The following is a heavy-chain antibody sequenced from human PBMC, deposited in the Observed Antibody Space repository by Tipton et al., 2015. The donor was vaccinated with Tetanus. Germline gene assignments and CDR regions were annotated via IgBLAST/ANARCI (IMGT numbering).Heavy chain of an antibody. Sequence: TLSLTCTVSGGSVSSSGYFWGWIRQSPGKGLEWIGSINSGGTTYHNPSLKGRLTMSADPAKNQFSLRLTSVTAADTAVYYCARIHDFWSGYFDFWGQGTLVTVSP. D-gene: IGHD3-3*01. CDR3: ARIHDFWSGYFDF. CDR1: GGSVSSSGYF. CDR2: INSGGTT. V-gene: IGHV4-39*07. J-gene: IGHJ4*02.